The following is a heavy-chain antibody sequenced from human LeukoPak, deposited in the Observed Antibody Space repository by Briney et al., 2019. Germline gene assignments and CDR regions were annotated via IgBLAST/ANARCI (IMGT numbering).Heavy chain of an antibody. CDR3: ARDPGWLGYFDY. CDR1: GFTFSSYG. V-gene: IGHV3-30*03. Sequence: GGSLRLSCAASGFTFSSYGMHWVRQAPSKGLEWVAVISYDGSNKYYADSVKGRFTISRDNSKNTLYLQMNSLRAEDTAVYHCARDPGWLGYFDYWGQGTLVTVSS. CDR2: ISYDGSNK. D-gene: IGHD3-10*01. J-gene: IGHJ4*02.